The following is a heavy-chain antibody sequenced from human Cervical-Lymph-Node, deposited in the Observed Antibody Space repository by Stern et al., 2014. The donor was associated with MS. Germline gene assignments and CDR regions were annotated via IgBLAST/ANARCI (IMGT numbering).Heavy chain of an antibody. CDR3: ARVNMGIAVNGWRGYFDY. D-gene: IGHD6-19*01. V-gene: IGHV1-69*18. CDR1: GGTFGNYG. Sequence: QVQLVQSGAEVKKPGSSVKVSCKASGGTFGNYGVAWVRQAPGQGLEWMGMIIPMFGRANYAPKFQDRVTITADESTSTAYMELGSLKSEDAALYYCARVNMGIAVNGWRGYFDYWGQGTLVTVSS. J-gene: IGHJ4*02. CDR2: IIPMFGRA.